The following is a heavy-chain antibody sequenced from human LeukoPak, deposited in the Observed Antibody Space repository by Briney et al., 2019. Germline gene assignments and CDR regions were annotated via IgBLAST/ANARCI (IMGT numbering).Heavy chain of an antibody. Sequence: GGSLRLSCAASGFTFSNYWMHWVRQAPGKGLVWVSRINSDGSGTGYADSVKGRFTISRDNVKNTLYLQMNSLRAEDTAVYYCAGRSAGNLEYWGQGTLVSVSS. CDR2: INSDGSGT. CDR1: GFTFSNYW. D-gene: IGHD2-15*01. J-gene: IGHJ4*02. V-gene: IGHV3-74*01. CDR3: AGRSAGNLEY.